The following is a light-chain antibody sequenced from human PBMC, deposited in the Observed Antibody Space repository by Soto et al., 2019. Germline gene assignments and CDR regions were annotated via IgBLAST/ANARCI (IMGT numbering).Light chain of an antibody. CDR1: QSVSSN. CDR2: GAS. Sequence: EIVMTQSPATLSVSPGERATLSCRASQSVSSNLAWYQQKPGQGPRLLIYGASTRATGIPARFSGSGSGTDFTLTISSLQSEDFAVYYCKQYNIWPRAFGQGTKVEIK. CDR3: KQYNIWPRA. V-gene: IGKV3-15*01. J-gene: IGKJ1*01.